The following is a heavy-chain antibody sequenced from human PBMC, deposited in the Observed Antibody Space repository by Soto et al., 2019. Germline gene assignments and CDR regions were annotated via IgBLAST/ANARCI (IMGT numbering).Heavy chain of an antibody. D-gene: IGHD4-4*01. J-gene: IGHJ6*02. Sequence: PSETLSLTCAVYGGSFSGYYWSWIRQPPGKGLEWIGEINHSGSTNYNPSLKSRVTISVDTSKNQFSLKLSSVTAADTAVYYCAREHYNEDYYYYGMDVWGQGTTVTVSS. V-gene: IGHV4-34*01. CDR1: GGSFSGYY. CDR2: INHSGST. CDR3: AREHYNEDYYYYGMDV.